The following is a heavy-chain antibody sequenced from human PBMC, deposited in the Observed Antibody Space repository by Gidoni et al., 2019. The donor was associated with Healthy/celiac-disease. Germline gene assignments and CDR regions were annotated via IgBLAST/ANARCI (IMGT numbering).Heavy chain of an antibody. D-gene: IGHD3-10*01. CDR1: GGSFSCYY. CDR3: ARGPKMVRGVLFDY. Sequence: QVQLQQWGAGLLKHSETLSLTCAVYGGSFSCYYWTWIRQPPGKGLEWIGEINHSGSTNYNPSLKNRVTISVDTPNNQFSLKLSSVTAADTAVYYCARGPKMVRGVLFDYWGQGTLVTVSS. V-gene: IGHV4-34*01. CDR2: INHSGST. J-gene: IGHJ4*02.